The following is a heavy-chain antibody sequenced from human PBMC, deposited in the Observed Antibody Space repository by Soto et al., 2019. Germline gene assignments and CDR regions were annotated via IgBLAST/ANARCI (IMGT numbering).Heavy chain of an antibody. J-gene: IGHJ3*02. Sequence: QVQLQESGPRLVKSSETLSLVCSVSGDSIIRSFWGWIRQSPGKGLQYIGYISDSGVTDYDPSLRRRVTISVDPSKHPFSLKLTSVTAADTAVYYCARGAGDFSGPDSFDIWGQVTMVTVSS. CDR3: ARGAGDFSGPDSFDI. D-gene: IGHD3-10*01. CDR1: GDSIIRSF. V-gene: IGHV4-59*01. CDR2: ISDSGVT.